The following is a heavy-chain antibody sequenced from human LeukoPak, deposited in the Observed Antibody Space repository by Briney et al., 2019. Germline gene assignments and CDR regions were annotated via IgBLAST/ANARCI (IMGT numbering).Heavy chain of an antibody. Sequence: GGSLRLSCSASGFTFSSYAMHWVRQAPGKGLEYVSSITSNGDTTYYTDSVKGRFTISRDNSKNTLYLQMSSLRTEDTSVYYCLKDRLGTGDYWGQGTLVSVSS. J-gene: IGHJ4*02. CDR3: LKDRLGTGDY. CDR1: GFTFSSYA. CDR2: ITSNGDTT. V-gene: IGHV3-64D*06. D-gene: IGHD7-27*01.